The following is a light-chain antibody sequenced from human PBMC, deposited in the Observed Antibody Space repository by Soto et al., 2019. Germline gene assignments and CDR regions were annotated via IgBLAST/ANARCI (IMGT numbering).Light chain of an antibody. Sequence: QSALTQPRSVSGSPGQTVTISCTGTSSDFGGYNYVSWYQHHPRKGPRLMIYDVSERPSGVTDRFSGSKSGNTASLTISGLQAEDEADYYCCSYVGTFYVFGTGTKVTVL. CDR1: SSDFGGYNY. CDR3: CSYVGTFYV. CDR2: DVS. V-gene: IGLV2-11*01. J-gene: IGLJ1*01.